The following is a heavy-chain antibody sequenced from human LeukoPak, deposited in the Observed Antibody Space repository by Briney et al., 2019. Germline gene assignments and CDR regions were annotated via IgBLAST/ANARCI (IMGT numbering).Heavy chain of an antibody. D-gene: IGHD6-19*01. J-gene: IGHJ4*02. CDR1: GFTFSSYA. Sequence: PGGSLRLSCAASGFTFSSYAMHWVRQAPGKGLEWVAVISYDGSNKYYADSVKGRFTISRDNSKNTLYLQMNSLRAEDTAVYYCARAGIAVAGHDYWGQGTLVTVSS. CDR3: ARAGIAVAGHDY. CDR2: ISYDGSNK. V-gene: IGHV3-30-3*01.